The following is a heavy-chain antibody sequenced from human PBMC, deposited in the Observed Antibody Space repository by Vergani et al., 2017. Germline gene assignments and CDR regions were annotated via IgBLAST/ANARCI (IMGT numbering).Heavy chain of an antibody. CDR3: ARHSTVEWLVKLGWIDP. J-gene: IGHJ5*02. D-gene: IGHD6-19*01. V-gene: IGHV4-39*01. CDR1: GASIRSSNYY. Sequence: QLQLQESGPGLVKPSANLSLTCSVSGASIRSSNYYWGWIRQPPGKGLEWIASIYYCGSTYYNPSLKSRVTISVDTSKNQFSLKLSSVTAADTAVYFCARHSTVEWLVKLGWIDPWGKGILVTVSS. CDR2: IYYCGST.